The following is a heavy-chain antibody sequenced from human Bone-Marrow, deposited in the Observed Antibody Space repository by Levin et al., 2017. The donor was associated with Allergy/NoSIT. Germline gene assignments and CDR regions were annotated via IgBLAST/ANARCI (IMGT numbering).Heavy chain of an antibody. CDR3: ARRRGSGSYYKVDYYYYMDV. D-gene: IGHD3-10*01. CDR2: IYPGDSDT. V-gene: IGHV5-51*01. CDR1: GYSFTSYW. Sequence: HGESLKISCKGSGYSFTSYWIAWVRQMPGKGLEWMGIIYPGDSDTRYSPSFQGQVTISADKSISTVYLQWSSLKASDTAMYYCARRRGSGSYYKVDYYYYMDVWGKGTTVTVSS. J-gene: IGHJ6*03.